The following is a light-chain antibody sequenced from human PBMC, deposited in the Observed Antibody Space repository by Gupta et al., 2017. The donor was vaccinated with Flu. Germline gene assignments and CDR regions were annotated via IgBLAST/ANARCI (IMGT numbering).Light chain of an antibody. J-gene: IGLJ2*01. Sequence: QSALTQPASVSGSPGQSITISCTGTSSDVGGYNYVSWYQQYPGKAPKLMMYEVSNRPSGVSNRFSGSKSGNTASRTIYGLQAEDEADYYCSSYKSSNTDVVFGGGTKLTVL. CDR3: SSYKSSNTDVV. V-gene: IGLV2-14*01. CDR2: EVS. CDR1: SSDVGGYNY.